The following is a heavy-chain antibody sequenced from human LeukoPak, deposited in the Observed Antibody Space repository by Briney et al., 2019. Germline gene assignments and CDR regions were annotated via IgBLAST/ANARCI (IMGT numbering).Heavy chain of an antibody. D-gene: IGHD2-2*01. CDR1: GFTFSDYA. CDR2: LSGSGGST. Sequence: GGSLRLSCAASGFTFSDYAINWVRQAPGKGLEWVSGLSGSGGSTYYPDSVKGRFTISRDNSRNTVYLQMNSLRAEDTAVYYCARAGEDIVVVPAAIPPDYWGQGTLVTVSS. J-gene: IGHJ4*02. V-gene: IGHV3-23*01. CDR3: ARAGEDIVVVPAAIPPDY.